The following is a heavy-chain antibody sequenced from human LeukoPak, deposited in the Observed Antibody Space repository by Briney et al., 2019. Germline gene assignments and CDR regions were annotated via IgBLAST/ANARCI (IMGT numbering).Heavy chain of an antibody. V-gene: IGHV1-46*01. CDR2: INPSGGST. CDR1: GYTFTSYY. Sequence: ASVTVSCKASGYTFTSYYMHWVRQAPGQGLAWMGIINPSGGSTSYAQKFQGRVTMTRDTSTSTVYMELSSLRSEDTAVYYCARAEGTVTPYFQHWGQGTLVTVSS. CDR3: ARAEGTVTPYFQH. J-gene: IGHJ1*01. D-gene: IGHD4-17*01.